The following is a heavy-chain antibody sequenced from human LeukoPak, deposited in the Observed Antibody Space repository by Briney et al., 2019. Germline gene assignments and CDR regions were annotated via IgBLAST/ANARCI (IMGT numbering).Heavy chain of an antibody. CDR3: ARFYYYDSSGYYYSFDY. CDR2: IYYSGST. V-gene: IGHV4-59*11. Sequence: PSETLFLTCTVSGGSINGHYWSWIRQPPGKGLEWIGYIYYSGSTNYNPSLKSRVTISVDTSKNQFSLKLSSVTAADTAVYYCARFYYYDSSGYYYSFDYWGQGTLVTVSS. J-gene: IGHJ4*02. D-gene: IGHD3-22*01. CDR1: GGSINGHY.